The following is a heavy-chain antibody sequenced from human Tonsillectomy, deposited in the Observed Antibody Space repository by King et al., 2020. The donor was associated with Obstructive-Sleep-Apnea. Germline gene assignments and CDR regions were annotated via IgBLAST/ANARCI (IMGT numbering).Heavy chain of an antibody. J-gene: IGHJ4*02. V-gene: IGHV3-15*01. CDR2: IKSKTDGGTT. Sequence: VQLVESGGGLVKPGGSLRLSCAASGFTFSNAWMSWVRQAPGKGLEWVGRIKSKTDGGTTDYAAPVKGRFTVSRDDSKNTLYLQMNRLKTEDTAVYYCTTKPGVAFCTFVDYWGQGTLGTVSS. D-gene: IGHD2-8*01. CDR1: GFTFSNAW. CDR3: TTKPGVAFCTFVDY.